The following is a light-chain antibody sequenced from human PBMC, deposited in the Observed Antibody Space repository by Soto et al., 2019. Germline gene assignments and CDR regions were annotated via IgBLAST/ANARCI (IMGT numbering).Light chain of an antibody. CDR1: QLVSSN. CDR2: GVS. Sequence: EIVMTQSPATLSVSPGERATLSCRASQLVSSNLAWYQQKPGQAPRLLIYGVSTRATGIPARFSGSGSGTEFTLTISSLQSEDFAVYYCQQYNNWPPYTFGQGTKLEIK. J-gene: IGKJ2*01. V-gene: IGKV3-15*01. CDR3: QQYNNWPPYT.